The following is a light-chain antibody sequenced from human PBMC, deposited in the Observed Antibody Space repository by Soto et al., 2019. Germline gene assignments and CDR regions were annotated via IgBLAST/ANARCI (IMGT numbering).Light chain of an antibody. CDR2: GAS. Sequence: EIVLTQSPGTLSLSPEERATLSCRASQSVSSSYLAWYQQKPGQAPRLLISGASNRATGIPDRFSGSGSGTDFTLTISRLEPEDFAVYYCQQYDYLITFGQGTRLEIK. V-gene: IGKV3-20*01. CDR3: QQYDYLIT. CDR1: QSVSSSY. J-gene: IGKJ5*01.